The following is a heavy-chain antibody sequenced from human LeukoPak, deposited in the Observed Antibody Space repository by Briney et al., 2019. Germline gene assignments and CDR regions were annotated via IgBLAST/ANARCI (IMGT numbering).Heavy chain of an antibody. Sequence: GGSLRLSCAASGFTFSSYSMNWVRQAPGKGLEWVSSISSSSSYIYYADSVKGRFTISRDNAKNSLYLQMNSLRAEDTAVYYCARRGSGLDNYLSSYFDYWGQGTLVTVSS. J-gene: IGHJ4*02. V-gene: IGHV3-21*04. D-gene: IGHD5-24*01. CDR1: GFTFSSYS. CDR3: ARRGSGLDNYLSSYFDY. CDR2: ISSSSSYI.